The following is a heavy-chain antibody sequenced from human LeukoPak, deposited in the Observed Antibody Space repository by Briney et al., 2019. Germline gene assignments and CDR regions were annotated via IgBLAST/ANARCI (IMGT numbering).Heavy chain of an antibody. Sequence: PGGSLRLSCAASGFTFSSYSMNWVRQAPGKGLEWVSSISSSSSYIYYADSVKGRFTISRDNSKNTLYLEMNSLRIEDSAVYYCARQRAFDYWGQGTLVTVSS. J-gene: IGHJ4*02. CDR1: GFTFSSYS. V-gene: IGHV3-21*04. CDR2: ISSSSSYI. D-gene: IGHD5-24*01. CDR3: ARQRAFDY.